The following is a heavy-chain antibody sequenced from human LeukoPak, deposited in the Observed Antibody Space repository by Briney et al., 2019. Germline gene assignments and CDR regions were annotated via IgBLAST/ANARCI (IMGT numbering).Heavy chain of an antibody. D-gene: IGHD4-17*01. J-gene: IGHJ4*02. CDR3: AKNDYGDYFGGDY. CDR2: ISGSGGST. Sequence: PGGSLRLSCAASGFTFSSYAMSWVRQAPGKGLERVSGISGSGGSTYYADSVKGRFTISRDNSKNTLYLQMNSLRADDTAVYYCAKNDYGDYFGGDYWGQGTLVTVSS. V-gene: IGHV3-23*01. CDR1: GFTFSSYA.